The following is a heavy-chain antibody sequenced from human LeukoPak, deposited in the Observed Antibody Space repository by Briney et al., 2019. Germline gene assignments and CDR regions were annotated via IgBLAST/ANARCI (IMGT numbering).Heavy chain of an antibody. CDR1: GGSISSSSYY. CDR2: IYYSGST. Sequence: SETLSLTCTVSGGSISSSSYYWGWIRQPPGKGLEWIGSIYYSGSTYYNPSLKSRVTISVDTSKNQFSLKLSSVTAADTAVYYCARSTQQTWIQLWTHFDYWGQGTLVTVSS. CDR3: ARSTQQTWIQLWTHFDY. J-gene: IGHJ4*02. D-gene: IGHD5-18*01. V-gene: IGHV4-39*07.